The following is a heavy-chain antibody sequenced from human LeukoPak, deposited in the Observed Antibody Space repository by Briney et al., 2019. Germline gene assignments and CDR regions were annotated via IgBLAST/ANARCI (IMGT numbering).Heavy chain of an antibody. D-gene: IGHD3-10*01. CDR1: GDSIGSSNYY. V-gene: IGHV4-39*02. CDR2: IYYSGTT. J-gene: IGHJ4*02. Sequence: PSETLSLTCSVSGDSIGSSNYYWGWIRQPPEKGLEWIGSIYYSGTTYYNPSLKSRVTISVDTSKNHFSLKLSSVSAADTAVYYCVSGYYYGSADYWGQGTLVTVSS. CDR3: VSGYYYGSADY.